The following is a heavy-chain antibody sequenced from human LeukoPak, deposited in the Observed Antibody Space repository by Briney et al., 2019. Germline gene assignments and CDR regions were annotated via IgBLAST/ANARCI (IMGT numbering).Heavy chain of an antibody. V-gene: IGHV1-69*05. CDR1: GGTFSSYA. CDR2: IIPIFGTA. D-gene: IGHD6-6*01. J-gene: IGHJ5*02. CDR3: ARGHIAARPWFDP. Sequence: ASVKVSCKASGGTFSSYAISWVRQAPGQGLEWMGGIIPIFGTANYAQKFQGRVTITTDESTSTAYMELSSLRSEDTAVYYCARGHIAARPWFDPWGQGTLVTVSS.